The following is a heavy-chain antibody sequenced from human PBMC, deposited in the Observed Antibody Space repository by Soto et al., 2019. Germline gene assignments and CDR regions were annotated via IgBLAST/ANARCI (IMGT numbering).Heavy chain of an antibody. D-gene: IGHD3-9*01. CDR3: ARDPGYYDILTGYYVGDGMDV. CDR1: GDSISSGGYY. Sequence: SVTLSLTCTVSGDSISSGGYYWSWIRQHPGKGLEWIGYIYYSGSTYYNPSLKSRVTISVDTSKNQFSLKLSSVTAADTAVYYCARDPGYYDILTGYYVGDGMDVWGQGTTVTVSS. V-gene: IGHV4-31*03. J-gene: IGHJ6*02. CDR2: IYYSGST.